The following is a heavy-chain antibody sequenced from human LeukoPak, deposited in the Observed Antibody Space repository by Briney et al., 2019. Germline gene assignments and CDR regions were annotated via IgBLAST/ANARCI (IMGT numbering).Heavy chain of an antibody. CDR2: IYYTGTT. Sequence: SETLSLTCSVSGGSISSHYWSWIRQPPGKELEWIGYIYYTGTTNYKPSLKSRVTISADTSKNQCSLNLTSVTAADTAVYYCARAYSSSSGRPFDYWGQGTLVTVSS. V-gene: IGHV4-59*11. J-gene: IGHJ4*02. D-gene: IGHD6-6*01. CDR1: GGSISSHY. CDR3: ARAYSSSSGRPFDY.